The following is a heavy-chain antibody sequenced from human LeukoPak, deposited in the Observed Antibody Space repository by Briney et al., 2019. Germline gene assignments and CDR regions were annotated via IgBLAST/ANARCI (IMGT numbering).Heavy chain of an antibody. CDR1: GFIFSSYW. Sequence: GGSLRLSCAASGFIFSSYWMSWVRQAPGKGLEWVAHIKQDGSEKYYVDSVKGRFTISRDNAKNSLYLQMNNLRAEDTAVYYCARGKRGYSFGDYWSQGTLVTVSS. V-gene: IGHV3-7*01. CDR2: IKQDGSEK. J-gene: IGHJ4*02. CDR3: ARGKRGYSFGDY. D-gene: IGHD5-18*01.